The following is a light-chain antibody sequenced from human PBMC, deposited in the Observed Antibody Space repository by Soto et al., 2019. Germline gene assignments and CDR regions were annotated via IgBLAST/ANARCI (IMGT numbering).Light chain of an antibody. Sequence: DIRMTQSPSSLSASVGDRVTITCQASQGISNYLHWYQQKPGKAPKLLISDASNLKVGVPSRFSESGSGTHFTFTISSLQPEDIETYDGRQSYSTAYAYGRATIMDIK. CDR2: DAS. CDR3: RQSYSTAYA. J-gene: IGKJ3*01. CDR1: QGISNY. V-gene: IGKV1-33*01.